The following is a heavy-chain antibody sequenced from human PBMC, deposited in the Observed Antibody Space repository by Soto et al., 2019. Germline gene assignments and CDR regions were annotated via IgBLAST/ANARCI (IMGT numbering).Heavy chain of an antibody. D-gene: IGHD4-17*01. V-gene: IGHV1-8*01. CDR1: GYTFTSYY. CDR3: AGGRPHTTRQGYYYYYMYV. Sequence: ASVKVSCKASGYTFTSYYINWVRQATGQGLEWMGWMNPNSGNTGYAQKFQGRVTMTRNTSISTAYMELSSLRSEDTAVYYCAGGRPHTTRQGYYYYYMYVWGKGTTVTVSS. J-gene: IGHJ6*03. CDR2: MNPNSGNT.